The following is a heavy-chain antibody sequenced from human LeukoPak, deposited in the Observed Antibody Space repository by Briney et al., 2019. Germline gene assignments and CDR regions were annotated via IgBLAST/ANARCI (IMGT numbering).Heavy chain of an antibody. CDR3: ARGFPRDEVMLDY. CDR1: GGSFSGYY. Sequence: PSETLSLTCAVYGGSFSGYYWSWIRQPPGKGLEWIGEINHSGSTNYNPSLKSRVTISVDTSKNQFSLKLRSVTAADTAVYYGARGFPRDEVMLDYWGQGTLVTVSS. CDR2: INHSGST. V-gene: IGHV4-34*01. D-gene: IGHD2-21*01. J-gene: IGHJ4*02.